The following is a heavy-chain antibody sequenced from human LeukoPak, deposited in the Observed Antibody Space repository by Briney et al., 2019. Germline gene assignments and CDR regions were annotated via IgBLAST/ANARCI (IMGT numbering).Heavy chain of an antibody. CDR3: ARDYYDSSGYFNWFDP. Sequence: GXSVKVXXKASGYTFTSYGISWVRQAPGQGLEWMGWISAYNGNTNYAQKLQGRVTMTTDTSTSTAYMELRSLRSDDTAVYYCARDYYDSSGYFNWFDPWGQGTLVTVSS. D-gene: IGHD3-22*01. CDR2: ISAYNGNT. CDR1: GYTFTSYG. V-gene: IGHV1-18*01. J-gene: IGHJ5*02.